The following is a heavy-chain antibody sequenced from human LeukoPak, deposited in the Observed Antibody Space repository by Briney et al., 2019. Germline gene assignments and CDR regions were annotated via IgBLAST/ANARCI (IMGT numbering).Heavy chain of an antibody. Sequence: ASVKVSCKASGYTFTGDYMHWVRQAPGQGLEWMGWINPNSGGTNYAQKIQGRVTMTRDTSISTAYMEVSRLRSDATAVYYCARDLRIVVVPAAIRYNWFDPWGQGTLVTVSS. CDR2: INPNSGGT. J-gene: IGHJ5*02. CDR3: ARDLRIVVVPAAIRYNWFDP. CDR1: GYTFTGDY. D-gene: IGHD2-2*02. V-gene: IGHV1-2*02.